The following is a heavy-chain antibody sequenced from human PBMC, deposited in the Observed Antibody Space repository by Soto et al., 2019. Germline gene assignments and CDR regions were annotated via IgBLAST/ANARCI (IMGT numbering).Heavy chain of an antibody. CDR3: ARHERGYSGYDFRSPLLEYGMDV. Sequence: GESLKISWKGSGYSFTSYWISWVRQMPGKGLEWMGRIDPSDSYTNYSPSFQGHVTISADKSISTAYLQWSSLKASDTAMYYCARHERGYSGYDFRSPLLEYGMDVWGQGTTVTVSS. D-gene: IGHD5-12*01. CDR1: GYSFTSYW. CDR2: IDPSDSYT. J-gene: IGHJ6*02. V-gene: IGHV5-10-1*01.